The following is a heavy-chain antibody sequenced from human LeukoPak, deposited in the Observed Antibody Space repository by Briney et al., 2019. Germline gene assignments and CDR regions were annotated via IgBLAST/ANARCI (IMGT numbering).Heavy chain of an antibody. V-gene: IGHV1-69*04. CDR1: GGTFSSYA. Sequence: ASVKVSCKASGGTFSSYAISWVRQAPGQGLEWMGRIIPILGIANYAQKFQGRVMITADKSTSTAYMELSSLRSEDTAVYYCARVLSFSGSSPFDYWGQGTLVTVSS. CDR2: IIPILGIA. CDR3: ARVLSFSGSSPFDY. J-gene: IGHJ4*02. D-gene: IGHD1-26*01.